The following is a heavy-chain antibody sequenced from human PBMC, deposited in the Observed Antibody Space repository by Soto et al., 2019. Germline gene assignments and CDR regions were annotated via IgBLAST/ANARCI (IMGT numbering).Heavy chain of an antibody. V-gene: IGHV3-23*01. CDR1: GFTFSSYA. Sequence: EVQLLESGGGLVQPGGSLRLSCAASGFTFSSYAMSWVRQAPGKGLEWVSAISGSGGSTYYADSVKGRFTISRDNSKNTLYLQMNSLRAEDTAVYYCASRVMWEQQPSVTSAFDIWGQGTMVTVSS. CDR3: ASRVMWEQQPSVTSAFDI. J-gene: IGHJ3*02. D-gene: IGHD6-13*01. CDR2: ISGSGGST.